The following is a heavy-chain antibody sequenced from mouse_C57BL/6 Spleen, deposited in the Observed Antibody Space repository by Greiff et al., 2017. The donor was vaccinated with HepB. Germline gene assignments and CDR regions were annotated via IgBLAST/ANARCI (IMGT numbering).Heavy chain of an antibody. CDR2: INPNNGGT. CDR3: ARSTSYGFAY. V-gene: IGHV1-18*01. J-gene: IGHJ3*01. CDR1: GYTFTDYN. Sequence: EVHLVESGPELVKPGASVKIPCKASGYTFTDYNMDWVKQSHGKSLEWIGDINPNNGGTIYNQKFKGKATLTVDKSSSTAYMELRSLTSEDTAVYYCARSTSYGFAYWGQGTLVTVSA. D-gene: IGHD1-1*01.